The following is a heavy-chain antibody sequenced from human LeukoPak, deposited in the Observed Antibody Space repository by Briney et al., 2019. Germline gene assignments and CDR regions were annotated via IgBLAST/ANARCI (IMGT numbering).Heavy chain of an antibody. CDR1: GFTFSDYY. Sequence: GGSLRLTCAASGFTFSDYYMSWIRQAPGKGLEWGSYISSSSSSTNSADSVKGRFTISRDNAKNSLYLQMNSLRAEDTAVYYCAKGHTTLALGGQGTLVTVSS. CDR2: ISSSSSST. V-gene: IGHV3-11*03. D-gene: IGHD1-1*01. CDR3: AKGHTTLAL. J-gene: IGHJ4*02.